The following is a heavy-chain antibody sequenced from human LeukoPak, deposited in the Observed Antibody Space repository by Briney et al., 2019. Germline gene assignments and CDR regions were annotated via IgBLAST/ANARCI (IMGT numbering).Heavy chain of an antibody. J-gene: IGHJ4*02. Sequence: GGSLRLSCAASGFTVSSNYMSWVRQAPGKGLEWVSVIYSGGSTYYADSVKGRFTISRGNSKNTLYLQMNSLRAEDTAVYYCARAYSSGYYFDYWGQGTLVTVSS. V-gene: IGHV3-66*01. CDR2: IYSGGST. CDR1: GFTVSSNY. D-gene: IGHD6-19*01. CDR3: ARAYSSGYYFDY.